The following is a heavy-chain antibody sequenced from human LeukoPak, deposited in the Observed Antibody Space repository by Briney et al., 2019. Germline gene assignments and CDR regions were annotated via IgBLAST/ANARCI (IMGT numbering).Heavy chain of an antibody. J-gene: IGHJ3*02. CDR1: GFTVSSNY. CDR3: AKHYYTSGYYGALDI. CDR2: IYSGGST. V-gene: IGHV3-66*01. D-gene: IGHD3-22*01. Sequence: GGSLRLSCAASGFTVSSNYMSWVRQAPGQGLEWVSVIYSGGSTYYADSVKGRFTISRDNSKNTLYLQMNSLRAEDTAVYYCAKHYYTSGYYGALDIWGQGTTVTVSA.